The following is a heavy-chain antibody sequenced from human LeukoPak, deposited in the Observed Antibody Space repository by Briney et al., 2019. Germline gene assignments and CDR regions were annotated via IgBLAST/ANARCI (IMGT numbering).Heavy chain of an antibody. CDR1: GFTFSSYG. V-gene: IGHV3-30*02. CDR3: ARDFNNYYDSSGYSLG. D-gene: IGHD3-22*01. Sequence: GGSLRLSCAASGFTFSSYGMHWVRQAPGKGLEWVAFIRYDGSNKYYADSVKGRFTISRDNSKNTLYLQMNSLRAEDTAMYYCARDFNNYYDSSGYSLGWGQGTLVTVSS. J-gene: IGHJ4*02. CDR2: IRYDGSNK.